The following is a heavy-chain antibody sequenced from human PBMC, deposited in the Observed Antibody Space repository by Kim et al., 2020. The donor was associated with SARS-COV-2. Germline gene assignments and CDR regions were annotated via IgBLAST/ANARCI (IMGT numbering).Heavy chain of an antibody. V-gene: IGHV4-59*01. D-gene: IGHD3-9*01. J-gene: IGHJ6*02. CDR2: IYYSGST. CDR3: ARGYYDILTGYYYPYYYYYGMDV. Sequence: SETLSLTCTVSGGSISSYYWSWIRQPPGKGLEWIGYIYYSGSTNYNPSLKSRVTISVDTSKNQFSLKLSSVTAADTAVYYCARGYYDILTGYYYPYYYYYGMDVWGQGTTVTVSS. CDR1: GGSISSYY.